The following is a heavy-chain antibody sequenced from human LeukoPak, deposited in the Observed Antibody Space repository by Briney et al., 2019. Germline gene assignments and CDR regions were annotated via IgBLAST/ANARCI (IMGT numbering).Heavy chain of an antibody. J-gene: IGHJ4*02. V-gene: IGHV3-7*02. D-gene: IGHD4-17*01. CDR2: IKQDGSEK. CDR3: ARTVPRLLFDY. CDR1: GFNSSSYW. Sequence: GGSLRLSCVASGFNSSSYWMNWVRQAPGKGLEWVANIKQDGSEKYYVDSVKGRFTISRDNAKNSLYLQMNSLRAEDTAVYYCARTVPRLLFDYWGQGTLVTVSS.